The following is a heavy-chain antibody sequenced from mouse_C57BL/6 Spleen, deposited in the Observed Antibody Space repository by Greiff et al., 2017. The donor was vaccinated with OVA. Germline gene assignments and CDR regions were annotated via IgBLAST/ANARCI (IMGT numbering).Heavy chain of an antibody. D-gene: IGHD2-4*01. Sequence: EVQLVESGGGLVQPKGSLKLSCAASGFSFNTYAMNWVRQAPGKGLEWVARIRSKSNNYATYYADSVKDRFTISRDDSESMLYLQMNNLKTEDTAMYYCVRQNYDSYAMDYWGQGTSVTVSS. CDR2: IRSKSNNYAT. J-gene: IGHJ4*01. CDR3: VRQNYDSYAMDY. CDR1: GFSFNTYA. V-gene: IGHV10-1*01.